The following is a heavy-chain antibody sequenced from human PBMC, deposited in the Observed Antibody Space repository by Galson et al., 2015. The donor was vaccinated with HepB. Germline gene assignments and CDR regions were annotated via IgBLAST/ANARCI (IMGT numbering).Heavy chain of an antibody. J-gene: IGHJ4*02. CDR3: ATASRGYSGYDLGEFDY. V-gene: IGHV1-24*01. Sequence: SVKVSCKVSGYTLTELSMHWVRQAPGKGLEWMGGFDPEDGETIYAQKFQGRVTMTEDTSTDTAYMELSSLRSEDTAVYYCATASRGYSGYDLGEFDYWGQGTLVTVSS. CDR1: GYTLTELS. D-gene: IGHD5-12*01. CDR2: FDPEDGET.